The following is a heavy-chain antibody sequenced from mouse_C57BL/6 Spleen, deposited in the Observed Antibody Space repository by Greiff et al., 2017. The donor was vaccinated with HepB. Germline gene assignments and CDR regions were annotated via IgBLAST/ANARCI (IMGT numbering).Heavy chain of an antibody. D-gene: IGHD2-2*01. CDR1: GFTFSDYE. V-gene: IGHV5-17*01. J-gene: IGHJ2*01. CDR3: ANGYYFDY. CDR2: ISSGSSTT. Sequence: EVQLLESGAGLVKPGGSLKLSCAASGFTFSDYEMHWVRQAPEKGLEWVAYISSGSSTTYYADTVKGRFTIPRDNATNTLFLQMTSLTSEDTAMYCCANGYYFDYWGQGTTLTVSS.